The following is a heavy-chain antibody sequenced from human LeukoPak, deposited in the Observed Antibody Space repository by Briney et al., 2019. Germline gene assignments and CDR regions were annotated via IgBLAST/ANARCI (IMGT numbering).Heavy chain of an antibody. CDR1: GGSLSSSSYY. V-gene: IGHV4-39*07. D-gene: IGHD5-24*01. CDR2: IYYSGST. Sequence: SETLSLTCTVSGGSLSSSSYYWGWIRQPPGKGLEWIGSIYYSGSTYYNPSLKSRVTISVDTSKNQFSLKLSSVTAADTAVYYCAVSGDGYNYDPFDYWGQGTLVTVSS. CDR3: AVSGDGYNYDPFDY. J-gene: IGHJ4*02.